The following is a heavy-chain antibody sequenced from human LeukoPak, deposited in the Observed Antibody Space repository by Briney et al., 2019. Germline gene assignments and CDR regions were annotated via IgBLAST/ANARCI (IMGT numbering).Heavy chain of an antibody. CDR2: IYYSGST. CDR3: ARDPPGGDYMDV. Sequence: SETLSLTCTVSGGSISGSSYYWGWIRQPPGKGLEWIGSIYYSGSTYYNPSLKSRVTISVDTSENQFSLKLSSVTAADTAVYYCARDPPGGDYMDVWGKGTTVTVSS. J-gene: IGHJ6*03. D-gene: IGHD2-21*01. V-gene: IGHV4-39*07. CDR1: GGSISGSSYY.